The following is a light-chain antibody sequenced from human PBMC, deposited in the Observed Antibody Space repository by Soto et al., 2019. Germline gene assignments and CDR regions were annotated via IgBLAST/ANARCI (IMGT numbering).Light chain of an antibody. J-gene: IGLJ3*02. CDR1: ASNIGANYD. CDR2: GTS. Sequence: QSVLTQPPSVSGAPGQRVTISCTGGASNIGANYDVHWYQQLPGTAPKLLIYGTSNRPSGVPDRFSGSKSSPSASPAITRLQAEDEAHYFCQSYDFTLGAFWVFGGGTKVTVL. V-gene: IGLV1-40*01. CDR3: QSYDFTLGAFWV.